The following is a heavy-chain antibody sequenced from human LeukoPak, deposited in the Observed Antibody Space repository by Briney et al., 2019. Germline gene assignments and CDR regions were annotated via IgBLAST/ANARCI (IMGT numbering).Heavy chain of an antibody. CDR1: GYTFTSYG. CDR3: ARSLMGYPFDY. CDR2: ISAYNGNT. V-gene: IGHV1-18*01. Sequence: ASVKVSCKASGYTFTSYGISWVRQAPGQGLEWMGWISAYNGNTNYAQKLQDRVTMTTDTSTSTAYMELRSLRSDDTAGYYCARSLMGYPFDYWGQGTLVTVSS. D-gene: IGHD2-2*01. J-gene: IGHJ4*02.